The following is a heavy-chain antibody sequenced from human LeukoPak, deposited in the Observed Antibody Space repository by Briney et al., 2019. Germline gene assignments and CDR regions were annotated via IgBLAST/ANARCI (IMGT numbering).Heavy chain of an antibody. J-gene: IGHJ6*02. Sequence: GESLKISCKGSGYSFTSYWIGWVRQMSRKGLEWMGIIYPGDSDTRYSPSFQGQVTISADKSISTAYLQWSSLKASDTAMYYCARAVAVASTKGHGMDVWGQGTTVTVSS. CDR3: ARAVAVASTKGHGMDV. V-gene: IGHV5-51*01. CDR2: IYPGDSDT. D-gene: IGHD6-19*01. CDR1: GYSFTSYW.